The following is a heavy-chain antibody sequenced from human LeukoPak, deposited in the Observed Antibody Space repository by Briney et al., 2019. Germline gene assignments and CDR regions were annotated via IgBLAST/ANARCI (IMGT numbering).Heavy chain of an antibody. V-gene: IGHV3-7*01. CDR3: ARDPPPSDGYGGSYYFDY. J-gene: IGHJ4*02. D-gene: IGHD5-18*01. CDR1: GFTFSSYL. Sequence: GGSLRLSCAASGFTFSSYLMSWVRQAPGKGLEWVANIKQDGSEKYYVDSVKGRFTISRDNAKNSLYLQMNSLRAEDTAVYYCARDPPPSDGYGGSYYFDYWGQGTLVTVSS. CDR2: IKQDGSEK.